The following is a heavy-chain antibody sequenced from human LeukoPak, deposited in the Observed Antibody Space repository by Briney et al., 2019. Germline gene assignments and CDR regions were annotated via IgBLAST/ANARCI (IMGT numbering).Heavy chain of an antibody. D-gene: IGHD6-19*01. CDR3: ARDLGQWLVLWGFDY. CDR1: GYTFTGCY. Sequence: VASVKVSCKASGYTFTGCYMHWVRQAPGQGLEWMGWINPNSGGTNYAQKFQGRVTMTRDTSISTAYMELSRLRSDDTAVYYCARDLGQWLVLWGFDYWGQGTLVTVSS. V-gene: IGHV1-2*02. J-gene: IGHJ4*02. CDR2: INPNSGGT.